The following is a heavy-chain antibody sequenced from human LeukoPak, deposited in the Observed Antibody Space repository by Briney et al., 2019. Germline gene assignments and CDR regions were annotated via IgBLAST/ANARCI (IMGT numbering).Heavy chain of an antibody. CDR1: GFTLNTNY. CDR2: IYAGGNT. V-gene: IGHV3-66*01. Sequence: AGGSLRLSCAASGFTLNTNYMNWVRQVPGKGLEWVPVIYAGGNTYYADSVKERFTISRDNSKNALFLQMNSLRAEDTAVYYCAKSGPYCSSTSCNYFDYWGQGTLVTVSS. CDR3: AKSGPYCSSTSCNYFDY. D-gene: IGHD2-2*01. J-gene: IGHJ4*02.